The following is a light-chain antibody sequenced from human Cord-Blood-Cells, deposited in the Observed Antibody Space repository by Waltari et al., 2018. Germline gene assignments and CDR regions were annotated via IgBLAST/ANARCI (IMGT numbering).Light chain of an antibody. CDR2: EGS. J-gene: IGLJ2*01. CDR3: CSYAGSSTVV. CDR1: SSDVGSYNL. V-gene: IGLV2-23*01. Sequence: QSALTQLASVSGSPGQSITISCTGTSSDVGSYNLVSWYQQHPGKAPKLMIYEGSKRPSGVSNRCSGSKSGNTASLTISGLQAEDEADYYCCSYAGSSTVVFGGGTKLTVL.